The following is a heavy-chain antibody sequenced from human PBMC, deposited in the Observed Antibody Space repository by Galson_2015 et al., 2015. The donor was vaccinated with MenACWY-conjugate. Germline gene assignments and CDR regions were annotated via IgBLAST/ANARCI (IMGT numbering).Heavy chain of an antibody. CDR2: INPNSGGG. CDR3: ARGPLRAAGDSFDS. V-gene: IGHV1-2*06. J-gene: IGHJ4*02. D-gene: IGHD6-13*01. CDR1: GNSFNGYY. Sequence: CKVSGNSFNGYYMHWVRQAPGQGLEWMGRINPNSGGGNFAQKFQGRVTMNRDTSLTTVYMEVTSLRSDDTAVYFCARGPLRAAGDSFDSWGQGTLVIVSS.